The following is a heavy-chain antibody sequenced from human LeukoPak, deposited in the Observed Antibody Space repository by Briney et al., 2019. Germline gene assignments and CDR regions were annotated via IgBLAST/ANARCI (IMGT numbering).Heavy chain of an antibody. J-gene: IGHJ4*02. CDR2: IFYSGST. CDR1: GDSISSSSYY. V-gene: IGHV4-39*02. D-gene: IGHD1-20*01. Sequence: SETLSLTCSVSGDSISSSSYYWGWIRQPPGKGLEWIGSIFYSGSTYYNPSLKSRVTISVDTSKNQFSLKLSSVTAADTAVYYCARVRYNWNRDFDYWGQGTLVTVSS. CDR3: ARVRYNWNRDFDY.